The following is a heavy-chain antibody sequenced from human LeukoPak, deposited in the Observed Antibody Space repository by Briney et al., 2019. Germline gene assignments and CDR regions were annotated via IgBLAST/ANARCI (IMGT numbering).Heavy chain of an antibody. CDR1: GFTFSIYS. CDR3: ARATYYYDPRFDY. CDR2: ISSSSSYI. V-gene: IGHV3-21*01. Sequence: GSLRLSCAASGFTFSIYSMNCVRPAPGKGLEWVSSISSSSSYIYYADSVKGRFTISRDNAKNSLYLQMNSLRAEDTAVYYCARATYYYDPRFDYWGQGTLVTVST. D-gene: IGHD3-22*01. J-gene: IGHJ4*02.